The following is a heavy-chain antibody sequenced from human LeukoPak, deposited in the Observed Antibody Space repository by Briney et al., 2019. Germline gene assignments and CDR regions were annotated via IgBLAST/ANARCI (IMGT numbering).Heavy chain of an antibody. CDR1: GFTFSSYA. J-gene: IGHJ4*02. V-gene: IGHV3-23*01. CDR2: ISGSGGNI. CDR3: AKEKIAGWYYFDY. D-gene: IGHD6-19*01. Sequence: PGGSLRLSCTASGFTFSSYAMSWVRQAPGKGLEWVSGISGSGGNIYYPDSVKGRFTISRDNSKSTLFLQMNSLSDEDTAIYYCAKEKIAGWYYFDYWGQGTLDTVSS.